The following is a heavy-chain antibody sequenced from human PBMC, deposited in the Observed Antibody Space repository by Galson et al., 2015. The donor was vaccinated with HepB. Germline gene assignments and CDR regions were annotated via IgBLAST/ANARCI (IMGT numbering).Heavy chain of an antibody. CDR1: GFTFGDYA. Sequence: SLRLSCAASGFTFGDYAMSWFRQAPGKGLEWVGFIRSKAYGGTTEYAASVKGRFTISRDDSKSIAYLQMNSLKTEDTAVYYCTREDSSGWSLTAFGYWGQGTLVTVSS. V-gene: IGHV3-49*03. J-gene: IGHJ4*02. CDR2: IRSKAYGGTT. CDR3: TREDSSGWSLTAFGY. D-gene: IGHD6-19*01.